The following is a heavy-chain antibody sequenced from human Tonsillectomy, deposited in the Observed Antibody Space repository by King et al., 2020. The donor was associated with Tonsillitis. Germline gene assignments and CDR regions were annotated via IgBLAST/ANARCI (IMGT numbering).Heavy chain of an antibody. Sequence: QLVQSGAEVKKPGASVRVSCKASGYTFTSYYLHWVRQAPGQGPEWMGMINPTGATTDYAQTFRGRVTMTRDTSTRTVYMDLSSLRSDDTAVYYCARPTMTMAGWDAFDIWGQGTMVTVSS. CDR2: INPTGATT. V-gene: IGHV1-46*01. D-gene: IGHD6-19*01. CDR3: ARPTMTMAGWDAFDI. CDR1: GYTFTSYY. J-gene: IGHJ3*02.